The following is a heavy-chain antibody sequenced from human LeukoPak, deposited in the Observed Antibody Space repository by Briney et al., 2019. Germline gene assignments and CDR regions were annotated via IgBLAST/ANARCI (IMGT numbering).Heavy chain of an antibody. CDR1: GLTFSNYA. CDR2: LSGSGGAT. J-gene: IGHJ3*02. V-gene: IGHV3-23*01. CDR3: AKDRTPYSRSGGYYLGAFDI. Sequence: PGGSLRLSCAASGLTFSNYAMTWVRLAPGKGLEWVSSLSGSGGATWYAGSVKGRLTISRDNSKNTLYLRMNSLRAEDTAAYYCAKDRTPYSRSGGYYLGAFDIWGHGTLVTVPS. D-gene: IGHD3-10*01.